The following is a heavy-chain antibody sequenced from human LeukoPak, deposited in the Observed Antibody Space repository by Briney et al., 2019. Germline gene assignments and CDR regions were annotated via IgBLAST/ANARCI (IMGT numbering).Heavy chain of an antibody. CDR3: ARGPHRRTYDRDNWFDP. V-gene: IGHV1-46*01. CDR2: INPSGDNT. D-gene: IGHD3-3*01. Sequence: ASVKVSCKASGYTFTSYYMYWVRQAPGQGLERMGIINPSGDNTNYAQKFQGRVTMTRDMSTTTVYMELSSLRSEDTAVYCARGPHRRTYDRDNWFDPWGQGTLVTVSS. J-gene: IGHJ5*02. CDR1: GYTFTSYY.